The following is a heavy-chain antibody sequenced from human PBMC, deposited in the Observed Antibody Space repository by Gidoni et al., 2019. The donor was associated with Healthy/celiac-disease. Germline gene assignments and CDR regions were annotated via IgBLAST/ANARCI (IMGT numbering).Heavy chain of an antibody. V-gene: IGHV4-59*01. CDR2: LYYSGST. CDR1: GGSISSSY. Sequence: QVPLQASGPGLVKPSATLSLTCTVSGGSISSSYWSWIRQPPGKGLEWIGYLYYSGSTNYNPALKSRVTISVDTSKNQVSLKLSAVTAADTAVYYCARLYSSPFWMDVWGQGTTVTVSS. D-gene: IGHD6-13*01. J-gene: IGHJ6*02. CDR3: ARLYSSPFWMDV.